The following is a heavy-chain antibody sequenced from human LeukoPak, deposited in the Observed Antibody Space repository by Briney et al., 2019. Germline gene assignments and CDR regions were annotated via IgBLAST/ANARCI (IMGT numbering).Heavy chain of an antibody. Sequence: GGSLRLSYAASGFTFSSYAMGWVRQAPGKGLEWVSAISGSGGSTYYADSVKGRFTISRDSSNNILSLQMNTLRAEDTALYYCAKLGGSYYRLFSFDDWGQGTLVTVSS. D-gene: IGHD1-26*01. J-gene: IGHJ4*02. V-gene: IGHV3-23*01. CDR1: GFTFSSYA. CDR3: AKLGGSYYRLFSFDD. CDR2: ISGSGGST.